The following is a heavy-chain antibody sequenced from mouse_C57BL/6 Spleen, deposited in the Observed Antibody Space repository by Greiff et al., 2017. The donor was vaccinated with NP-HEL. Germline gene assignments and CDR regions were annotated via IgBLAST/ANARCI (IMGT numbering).Heavy chain of an antibody. CDR2: IDPETGGT. CDR3: TRSSSNFLYAMDY. CDR1: GYTFTDYE. J-gene: IGHJ4*01. D-gene: IGHD2-5*01. Sequence: VQLQQSGAELVRPGASVTLSCKASGYTFTDYEMHWVKQTPVHGLEWIGAIDPETGGTAYNQKFKGKAILTADKSSSTAYMELRSLTSEDSAVYYCTRSSSNFLYAMDYWGQGTPGTVSS. V-gene: IGHV1-15*01.